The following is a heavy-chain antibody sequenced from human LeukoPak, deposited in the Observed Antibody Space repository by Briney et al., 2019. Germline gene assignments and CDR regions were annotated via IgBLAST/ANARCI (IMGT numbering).Heavy chain of an antibody. CDR2: ISGDGEYT. D-gene: IGHD4-23*01. Sequence: GGSLRLSCAAPGFTFDDYAMHWVRQAPGKGLEWVSLISGDGEYTYYADSVRGRFTISRDNSRNSLYLQMNSLRTEDSALYYCARGGYGANDDAFDIWGQGTMVTVSS. CDR3: ARGGYGANDDAFDI. V-gene: IGHV3-43*02. J-gene: IGHJ3*02. CDR1: GFTFDDYA.